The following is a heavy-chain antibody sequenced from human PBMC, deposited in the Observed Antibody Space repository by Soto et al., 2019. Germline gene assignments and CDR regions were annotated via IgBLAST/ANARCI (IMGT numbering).Heavy chain of an antibody. Sequence: PSETLSLTCTVSGGSISSYYWSWIRQPPGKGLEWIGCIYYSGSTNYNPSLKSRVTISVDTSKNQFSLKLSSVTAADTAVYYCARDPKGNNWFDPWGQGTLVTVSS. CDR2: IYYSGST. CDR1: GGSISSYY. V-gene: IGHV4-59*12. J-gene: IGHJ5*02. CDR3: ARDPKGNNWFDP.